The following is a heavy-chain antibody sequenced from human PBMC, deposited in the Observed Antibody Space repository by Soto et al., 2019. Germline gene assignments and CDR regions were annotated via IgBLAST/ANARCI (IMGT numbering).Heavy chain of an antibody. CDR3: AKGRYCSSTSCYGYFQH. CDR1: GFTFSSYG. Sequence: QVQLVESGGGVAQPGRSLRLSCAASGFTFSSYGMHWVRQAPGKGLEWVAVISYDGSNKYYADSVKGRFTISRDNSKNTLYLQMNSLRAEDTAVYYCAKGRYCSSTSCYGYFQHWGQGTLVTVSS. J-gene: IGHJ1*01. V-gene: IGHV3-30*18. D-gene: IGHD2-2*01. CDR2: ISYDGSNK.